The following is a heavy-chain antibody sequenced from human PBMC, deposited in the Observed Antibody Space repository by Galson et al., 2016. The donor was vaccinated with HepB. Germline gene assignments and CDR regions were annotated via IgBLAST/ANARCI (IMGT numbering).Heavy chain of an antibody. V-gene: IGHV3-53*01. D-gene: IGHD6-13*01. CDR3: ARATAAAGNFDY. CDR2: IYTVGHT. Sequence: SLRLSCAASGFTVSSNFMNWVRQAPGKGLEWVSVIYTVGHTYYADSMKGRFTISRDNSKNTVYLHMNSLRAEDTAMYYCARATAAAGNFDYWGQGTLVTVSS. CDR1: GFTVSSNF. J-gene: IGHJ4*02.